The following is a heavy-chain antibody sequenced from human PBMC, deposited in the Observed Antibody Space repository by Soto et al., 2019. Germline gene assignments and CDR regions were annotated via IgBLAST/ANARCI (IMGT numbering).Heavy chain of an antibody. CDR1: GYTFTSYA. V-gene: IGHV1-3*01. CDR2: INAGNGNT. Sequence: ASVKVSCKASGYTFTSYAMHWVRQAPGQRLEWMGWINAGNGNTKYSQKFQGRVTITRDTSASTAYMELSSLRSDDTAVYYCARASYYDFWSGYGAGYYNYYGVDVWGQGTTVTVSS. J-gene: IGHJ6*02. CDR3: ARASYYDFWSGYGAGYYNYYGVDV. D-gene: IGHD3-3*01.